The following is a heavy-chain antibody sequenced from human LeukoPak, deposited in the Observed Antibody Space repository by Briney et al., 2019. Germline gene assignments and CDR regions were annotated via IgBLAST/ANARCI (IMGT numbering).Heavy chain of an antibody. CDR3: ARDLGYCSSTSCRGDY. V-gene: IGHV4-38-2*02. D-gene: IGHD2-2*01. CDR1: GYSISSGYY. CDR2: IYHSGST. J-gene: IGHJ4*02. Sequence: SETLSLTCTVSGYSISSGYYWGWILQPPGKGLEWIGSIYHSGSTYYNPSLKSRVTISVDTSKNQFSLKLSSVTAADTAVYYCARDLGYCSSTSCRGDYWGQGTLVTVSS.